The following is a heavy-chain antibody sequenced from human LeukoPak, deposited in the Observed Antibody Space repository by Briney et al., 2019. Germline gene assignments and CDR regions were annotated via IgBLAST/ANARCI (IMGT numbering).Heavy chain of an antibody. CDR3: ARGIGTSYDSSRDAFDM. V-gene: IGHV4-61*02. Sequence: SSQTLSLTCTVSAGSISSGDYYWSWIRQPAGKGLEWIGRIYSPGTNYNYNPSLKSRVTISIDTSKNQFSLKLTSMTAADTAVYYCARGIGTSYDSSRDAFDMWGQGTMVTVSS. J-gene: IGHJ3*02. CDR2: IYSPGT. D-gene: IGHD3-22*01. CDR1: AGSISSGDYY.